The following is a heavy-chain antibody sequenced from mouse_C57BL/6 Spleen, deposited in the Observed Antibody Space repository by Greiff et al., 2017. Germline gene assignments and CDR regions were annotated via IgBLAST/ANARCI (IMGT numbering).Heavy chain of an antibody. V-gene: IGHV1-69*01. Sequence: QVQLQQPGAELVMPGASVKLSCKASGYTFTSYWMHWVKQRTGHGLEWIGEIDPSDSYTNYNQTFKGQSTLPVDKSSSTAYMQLSSLISEDSSVYYCSRRIYYGNPRGAMDYWGQGTSVTVSS. D-gene: IGHD2-1*01. CDR3: SRRIYYGNPRGAMDY. CDR1: GYTFTSYW. CDR2: IDPSDSYT. J-gene: IGHJ4*01.